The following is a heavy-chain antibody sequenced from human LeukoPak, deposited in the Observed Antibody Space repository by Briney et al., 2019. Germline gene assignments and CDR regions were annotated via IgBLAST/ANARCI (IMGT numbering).Heavy chain of an antibody. CDR1: GYTFTSYA. J-gene: IGHJ2*01. CDR2: INTNTGNP. Sequence: ASVKVSCKASGYTFTSYAMNWVRQAPGQGLEWMGWINTNTGNPTYAQGFTGRFVFSLDTSVSTAYLQISSLKAEDTAVYYCARDGAPYYSDSSGYDFPYFDLWGRGTLVTVSS. CDR3: ARDGAPYYSDSSGYDFPYFDL. V-gene: IGHV7-4-1*02. D-gene: IGHD3-22*01.